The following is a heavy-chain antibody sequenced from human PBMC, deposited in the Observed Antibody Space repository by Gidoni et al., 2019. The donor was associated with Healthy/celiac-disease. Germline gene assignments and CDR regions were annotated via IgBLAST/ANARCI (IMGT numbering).Heavy chain of an antibody. J-gene: IGHJ4*02. V-gene: IGHV4-34*01. D-gene: IGHD3-22*01. CDR2: INRSGST. Sequence: QAQLQQCGAGLLKPSETMSLTCAVYGWSFSGYYWSGIRQPPGKGLEWIGEINRSGSTNYNPSLKSRVTISVDTSKNQFSLKLSSVTAADTAVYYCARTDSSGFEFDYWGQGTLVTVSS. CDR3: ARTDSSGFEFDY. CDR1: GWSFSGYY.